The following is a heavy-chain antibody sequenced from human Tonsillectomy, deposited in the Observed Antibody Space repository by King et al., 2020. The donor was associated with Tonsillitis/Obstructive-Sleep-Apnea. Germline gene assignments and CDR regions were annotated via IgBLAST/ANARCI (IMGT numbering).Heavy chain of an antibody. Sequence: VQLVESGGGLVKPGGSLRLSCAASGFTFSDYYINWIRQAPGKGLEWVSYISSSGSTIYYADSVKGRFSISRENAKNSLYLQMNSLRADDTAVYYCARAVGGHDGWYDYWGQGTLVTVSS. D-gene: IGHD6-19*01. CDR3: ARAVGGHDGWYDY. CDR2: ISSSGSTI. V-gene: IGHV3-11*01. CDR1: GFTFSDYY. J-gene: IGHJ4*02.